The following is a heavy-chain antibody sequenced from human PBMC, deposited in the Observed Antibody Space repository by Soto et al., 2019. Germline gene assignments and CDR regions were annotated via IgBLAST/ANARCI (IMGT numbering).Heavy chain of an antibody. J-gene: IGHJ6*02. CDR1: GGSISSSNW. D-gene: IGHD2-2*01. Sequence: QVQLQESGPGLVKPSGTLSLTCAVSGGSISSSNWWSWVRQPPGKGLEWIGEIYHSGSTNYNPSLKSRVTISVDKSKNQFSLTLSPVTAADTAVSYCARVVGGYYYGMDVWGQGTTVTVSS. V-gene: IGHV4-4*02. CDR2: IYHSGST. CDR3: ARVVGGYYYGMDV.